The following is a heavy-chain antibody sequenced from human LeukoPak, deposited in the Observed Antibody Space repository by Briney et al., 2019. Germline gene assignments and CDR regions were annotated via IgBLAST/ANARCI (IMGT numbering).Heavy chain of an antibody. CDR3: VRPMGRGLGAFDP. V-gene: IGHV1-46*01. CDR2: INPSGGTT. CDR1: GYTFTSYY. D-gene: IGHD3-10*01. J-gene: IGHJ5*02. Sequence: ASVKLSCKASGYTFTSYYMHWVRQAPGQGLEWMGIINPSGGTTSYAQNLQGRVTMTRTTSTNTFYKERTSLTSEATAVYYRVRPMGRGLGAFDPWGQGTLVTVSS.